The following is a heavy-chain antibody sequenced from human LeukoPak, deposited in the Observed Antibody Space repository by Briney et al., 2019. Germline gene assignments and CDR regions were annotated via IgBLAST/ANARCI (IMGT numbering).Heavy chain of an antibody. CDR3: ARGIAWELIY. Sequence: NPSETLSLTCAVYGGSFSGYYWSWIRQPPGKGLEWIGEINHSGSTNYNPSLKSRVTISVDTSKNQFSLKLSSVTAADTAVYYCARGIAWELIYWGQGTLVTVSS. CDR1: GGSFSGYY. CDR2: INHSGST. J-gene: IGHJ4*02. V-gene: IGHV4-34*01. D-gene: IGHD1-26*01.